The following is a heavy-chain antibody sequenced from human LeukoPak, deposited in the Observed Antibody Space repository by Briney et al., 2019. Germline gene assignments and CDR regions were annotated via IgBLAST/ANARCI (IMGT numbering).Heavy chain of an antibody. CDR1: RGSVSTYY. V-gene: IGHV4-34*01. CDR2: INHSGST. CDR3: ARGFRDSSGYYYYYMNV. Sequence: SETLSLTCTVSRGSVSTYYWSWIRQPPRKGLEWIGEINHSGSTNYNPSLKSRVTISVDTSKNQFSLKLSSVTAADTAVYYCARGFRDSSGYYYYYMNVWGKGTTVTVSS. D-gene: IGHD3-22*01. J-gene: IGHJ6*03.